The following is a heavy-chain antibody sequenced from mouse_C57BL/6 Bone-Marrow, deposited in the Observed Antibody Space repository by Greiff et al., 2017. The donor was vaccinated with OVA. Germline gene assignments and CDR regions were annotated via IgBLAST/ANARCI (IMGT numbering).Heavy chain of an antibody. D-gene: IGHD3-2*02. CDR1: GYTFTEYT. Sequence: QVQLQQSGAELVKPGASVKLSCKASGYTFTEYTINWVKQRSGQGLEWIGWFYPGSGSTTYNEKFKDKATLTVDKSSSTAYMELSRLTSEDSAVYFCSRHEESREATAWFAYWGQGTLVTVSA. CDR2: FYPGSGST. CDR3: SRHEESREATAWFAY. J-gene: IGHJ3*01. V-gene: IGHV1-62-2*01.